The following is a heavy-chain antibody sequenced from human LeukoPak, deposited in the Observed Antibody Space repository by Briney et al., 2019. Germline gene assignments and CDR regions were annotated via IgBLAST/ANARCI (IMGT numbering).Heavy chain of an antibody. D-gene: IGHD1-26*01. J-gene: IGHJ3*02. CDR1: GFTFDDYG. CDR3: ATPVGATTDAFDI. Sequence: GGSLRLSCAASGFTFDDYGMSWVRQAPGKGLEWVSVIYSGGSTYYADSVKGRFTISRDNSKNTLYLQMNSLRAEDTAVYYCATPVGATTDAFDIWGQGTKVTVSS. CDR2: IYSGGST. V-gene: IGHV3-53*01.